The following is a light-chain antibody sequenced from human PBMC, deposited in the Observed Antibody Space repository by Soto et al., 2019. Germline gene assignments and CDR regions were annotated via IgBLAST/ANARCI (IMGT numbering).Light chain of an antibody. V-gene: IGLV2-14*01. CDR2: EVV. CDR1: DTDIGNYNY. CDR3: SSYTSSNTLV. J-gene: IGLJ3*02. Sequence: QSALTQPASVSGSPGQSITISCTGADTDIGNYNYVSWYQQYPDKAPKLLIYEVVRRPSGVSNRFSGSKSGNTASLTISGLQPEDEADYYCSSYTSSNTLVFGGGTKLTVL.